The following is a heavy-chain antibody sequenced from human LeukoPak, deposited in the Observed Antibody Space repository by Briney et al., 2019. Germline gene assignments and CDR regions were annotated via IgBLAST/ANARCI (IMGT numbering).Heavy chain of an antibody. D-gene: IGHD3-3*01. J-gene: IGHJ4*02. CDR1: GYTFTSYY. V-gene: IGHV1-46*01. CDR3: ARDFEEFFGTEYYFDY. CDR2: INPSGGST. Sequence: ASVKVSCKASGYTFTSYYMHWVRQAPGQGLEWMGIINPSGGSTSYAQKFRGRVTMTRDTSTSTVYMELSSLRSEDTAVYYCARDFEEFFGTEYYFDYWGQGTLVTVSS.